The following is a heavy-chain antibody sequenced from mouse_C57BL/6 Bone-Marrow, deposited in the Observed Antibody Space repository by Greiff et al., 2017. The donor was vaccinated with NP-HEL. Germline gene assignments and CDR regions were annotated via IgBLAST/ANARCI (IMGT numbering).Heavy chain of an antibody. CDR2: IYPRSGNT. CDR3: ADYYGSRGFAY. CDR1: GYTFTSYG. J-gene: IGHJ3*01. D-gene: IGHD1-1*01. V-gene: IGHV1-81*01. Sequence: QVQLQQSGAELARPGASVKLSCKASGYTFTSYGISWVKQRTGQGLEWIGEIYPRSGNTYYNEKFKGKATLTADKSSSTAYMELRSLTSDDSAVYFCADYYGSRGFAYWGQGTLVTVSA.